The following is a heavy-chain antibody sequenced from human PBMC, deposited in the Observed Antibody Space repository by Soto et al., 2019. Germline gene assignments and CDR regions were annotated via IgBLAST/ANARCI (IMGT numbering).Heavy chain of an antibody. D-gene: IGHD3-3*01. Sequence: SETLSLTCAVYGGSFSGYYWSWIRQPPGKGLEWIGEINHSGSTNYNPSLKSRVTISVDTSKNQFSLKLSSVTAADTAVYYCARGGAARVVRVVHNTEHGAPEWGYYFDYWGQGTLVTVSS. J-gene: IGHJ4*02. CDR3: ARGGAARVVRVVHNTEHGAPEWGYYFDY. CDR2: INHSGST. V-gene: IGHV4-34*01. CDR1: GGSFSGYY.